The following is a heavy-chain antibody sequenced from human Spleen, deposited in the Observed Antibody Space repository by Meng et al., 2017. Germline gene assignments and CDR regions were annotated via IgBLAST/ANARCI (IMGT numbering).Heavy chain of an antibody. CDR2: IYSGGST. V-gene: IGHV3-53*01. CDR1: GFTVSSNY. Sequence: GESLKISCAASGFTVSSNYMSWVRQAPGKGLEWVSVIYSGGSTYYADSVKGRITISRDDSQNTLYLQTNSRKTEDTAVYYCQWLSTHPHDQWGQATLATVSS. D-gene: IGHD3-22*01. J-gene: IGHJ4*02. CDR3: QWLSTHPHDQ.